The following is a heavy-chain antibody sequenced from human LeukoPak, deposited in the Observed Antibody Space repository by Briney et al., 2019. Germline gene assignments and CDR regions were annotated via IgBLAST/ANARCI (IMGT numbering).Heavy chain of an antibody. V-gene: IGHV3-30*03. D-gene: IGHD6-13*01. J-gene: IGHJ1*01. CDR2: ISYDGSNK. CDR3: ARGSGIAAGTSYFHH. Sequence: GRSLRLSCAASEFTFNSYGMHWVRQAPGKGLEWVAVISYDGSNKYYADSVKGRFTISRDNSKNTLYLQMNSLRAEDSAVYYCARGSGIAAGTSYFHHWGQGTLVTVPS. CDR1: EFTFNSYG.